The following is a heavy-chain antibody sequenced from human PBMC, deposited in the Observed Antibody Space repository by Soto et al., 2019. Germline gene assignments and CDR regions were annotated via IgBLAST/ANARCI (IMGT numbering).Heavy chain of an antibody. J-gene: IGHJ4*02. CDR2: ISWNSGNI. CDR1: GFTFDDYV. CDR3: ARGVSAVPSDLDY. D-gene: IGHD6-6*01. V-gene: IGHV3-9*01. Sequence: EVQLVESGGGLVQPGRSLRLSCVASGFTFDDYVMHWVRQVPGKGLEWVSGISWNSGNIDYADSVKGRFTISRDNAMNSLYLQMNSLRPEDKAVYYCARGVSAVPSDLDYWGQGTLVTVSS.